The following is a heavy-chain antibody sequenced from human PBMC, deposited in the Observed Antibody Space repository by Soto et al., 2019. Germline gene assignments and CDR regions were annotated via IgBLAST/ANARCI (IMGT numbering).Heavy chain of an antibody. CDR3: SRWFGTTSYGMDV. D-gene: IGHD3-10*01. J-gene: IGHJ6*02. V-gene: IGHV3-13*01. Sequence: EVQLVESGGGLVQPGGSLRLSCAGSGFSFSTYDMHWVRQATGKGLEWVSSIGTAGDTYYEDSVSGRFTISRENAKNSFDLEMKNLRVGDPAVYYGSRWFGTTSYGMDVWGRGTTVTVYS. CDR1: GFSFSTYD. CDR2: IGTAGDT.